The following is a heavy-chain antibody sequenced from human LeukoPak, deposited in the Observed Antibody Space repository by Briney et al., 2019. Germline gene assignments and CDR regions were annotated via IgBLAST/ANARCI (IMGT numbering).Heavy chain of an antibody. CDR1: GGSFSGYY. CDR2: INHSGST. D-gene: IGHD1-26*01. Sequence: SETLSLTCVVYGGSFSGYYWSWIRQPPGKGLEWIGEINHSGSTNYNPSLKNRVTISVDTSKNQFSLKLSSVTAADTAVYYCARNLRELPRGNFDYWGQGTLVTVSS. V-gene: IGHV4-34*01. CDR3: ARNLRELPRGNFDY. J-gene: IGHJ4*02.